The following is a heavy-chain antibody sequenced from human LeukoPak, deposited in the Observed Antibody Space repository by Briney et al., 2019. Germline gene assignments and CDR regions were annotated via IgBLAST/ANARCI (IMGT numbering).Heavy chain of an antibody. CDR3: AKRGVVIRVILVGFHKEAYYFDS. CDR1: GFTFSRHW. D-gene: IGHD3-22*01. J-gene: IGHJ4*02. V-gene: IGHV3-23*01. Sequence: PGGSLRLSCVASGFTFSRHWMTWVRQAPGKGLEWVAGISGSGGGTNYADSVKGRFTISRDNSKNTLYLQMNNLRVDDTAVYFCAKRGVVIRVILVGFHKEAYYFDSWGQGALVTVSS. CDR2: ISGSGGGT.